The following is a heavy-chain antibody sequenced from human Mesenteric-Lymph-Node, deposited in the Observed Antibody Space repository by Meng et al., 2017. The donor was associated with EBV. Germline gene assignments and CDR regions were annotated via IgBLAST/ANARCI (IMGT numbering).Heavy chain of an antibody. J-gene: IGHJ4*02. CDR1: GFTFTIYA. D-gene: IGHD3-10*01. V-gene: IGHV3-30-3*01. Sequence: QVERGASGGVGAQPGRSLSLSFAAFGFTFTIYALHWVRQAPGKGLEWVAVRTYDGSDKHYADPVKGRFTVSRDNSRYTLYLQMDSLTTDDTAVYYCAREDRLYGSGYYYFDYWGPGTLVTVSS. CDR3: AREDRLYGSGYYYFDY. CDR2: RTYDGSDK.